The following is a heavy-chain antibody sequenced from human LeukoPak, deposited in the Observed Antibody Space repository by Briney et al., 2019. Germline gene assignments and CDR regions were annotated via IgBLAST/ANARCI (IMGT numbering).Heavy chain of an antibody. CDR3: AEGGAVVPAARVPEYFQH. CDR2: INHSGST. Sequence: SETLSLTCAVYGGSFSGYYWSWIRQPPGKGLEWIGEINHSGSTNYNPSLKSRVTISVDTSKNQFSLKLSSVTAADTAVYYCAEGGAVVPAARVPEYFQHWGQGTLVTVSS. J-gene: IGHJ1*01. D-gene: IGHD2-2*01. V-gene: IGHV4-34*01. CDR1: GGSFSGYY.